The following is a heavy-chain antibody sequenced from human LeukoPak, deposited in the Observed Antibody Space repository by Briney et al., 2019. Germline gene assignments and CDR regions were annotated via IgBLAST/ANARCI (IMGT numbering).Heavy chain of an antibody. CDR3: AKDPNGYVWGSYARLRFDY. D-gene: IGHD3-16*01. CDR2: ISGSGGST. Sequence: QTGGSLRLSCAASGFTFSSYAMSWVRQAPGKGLGWVSAISGSGGSTYYADSVKGRFTISRDNSKNTLYLQMNSLRAEDTAVYYRAKDPNGYVWGSYARLRFDYWGQGTLVTVSS. V-gene: IGHV3-23*01. J-gene: IGHJ4*02. CDR1: GFTFSSYA.